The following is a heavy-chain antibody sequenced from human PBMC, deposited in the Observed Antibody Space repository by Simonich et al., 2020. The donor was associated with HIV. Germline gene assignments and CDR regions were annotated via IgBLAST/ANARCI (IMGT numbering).Heavy chain of an antibody. CDR3: ARRHPTTVTTPYFDY. CDR2: INHSGST. CDR1: GGSFSVYY. V-gene: IGHV4-34*01. D-gene: IGHD4-17*01. J-gene: IGHJ4*02. Sequence: QVQLQQWGAGLLKPSETLSLTCAVYGGSFSVYYWSWIRHPPGKGLEWMGEINHSGSTNNNPSRKSRVTISVDTSKNQFSLKLSSVTAADTAVYYCARRHPTTVTTPYFDYWGQGTLVTVSS.